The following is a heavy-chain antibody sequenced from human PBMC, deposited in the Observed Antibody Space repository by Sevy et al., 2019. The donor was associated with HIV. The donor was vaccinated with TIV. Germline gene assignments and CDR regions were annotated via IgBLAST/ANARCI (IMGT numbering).Heavy chain of an antibody. J-gene: IGHJ4*02. D-gene: IGHD6-19*01. CDR1: GFTVSGNY. Sequence: GGSLRLSCAASGFTVSGNYMSWVRQAPGKGLEWVSLISRNSTFRYYADSVKGRFSISRDNAKDSMYLQMNSLRIEDTAIYYCVRDSSGFQWGQGILVTVSS. CDR2: ISRNSTFR. V-gene: IGHV3-21*04. CDR3: VRDSSGFQ.